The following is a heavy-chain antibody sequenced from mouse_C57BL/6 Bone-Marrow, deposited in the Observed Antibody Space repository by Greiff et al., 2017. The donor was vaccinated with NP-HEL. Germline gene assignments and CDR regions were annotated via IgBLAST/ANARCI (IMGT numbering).Heavy chain of an antibody. CDR3: ARDLYYYGSSYYV. J-gene: IGHJ1*03. CDR1: GYTFTSYW. Sequence: VQLQQPGAELVMPGASVKLSCKASGYTFTSYWMHWVKQRPGQGLEWIGEIDPSDSYTNYNQKFKGKSTLTLDKSSSTAYMQLSSLTSEDSAVYYCARDLYYYGSSYYVWGTGTTVTVSS. V-gene: IGHV1-69*01. CDR2: IDPSDSYT. D-gene: IGHD1-1*01.